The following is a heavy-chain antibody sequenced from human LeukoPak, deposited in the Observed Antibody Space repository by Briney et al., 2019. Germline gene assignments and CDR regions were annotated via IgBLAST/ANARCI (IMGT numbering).Heavy chain of an antibody. CDR2: INPKNGKT. CDR1: GYTFSTST. D-gene: IGHD6-13*01. Sequence: VASVKVSCKASGYTFSTSTISWVRQAAGQGREWMGWINPKNGKTSYAQKFQDRVTMTENTSTSTAYMELSSLRSEDTAVYYCARDAVIAAAGSCYYYYMDVWGKGTTVTIPS. J-gene: IGHJ6*03. CDR3: ARDAVIAAAGSCYYYYMDV. V-gene: IGHV1-8*01.